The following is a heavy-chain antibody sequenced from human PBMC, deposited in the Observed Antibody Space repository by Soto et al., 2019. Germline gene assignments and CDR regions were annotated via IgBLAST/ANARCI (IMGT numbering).Heavy chain of an antibody. CDR3: AGVNYADYYYGMDV. D-gene: IGHD1-7*01. V-gene: IGHV4-59*01. Sequence: SETLSLTCTVSGGSINYSYWTWIRQPPGKGLEWIGYISYTGSANYNASLKSRLTISVDTSKNQFSLKLSSVTAADTALYYCAGVNYADYYYGMDVWGQGTTVTVSS. CDR1: GGSINYSY. CDR2: ISYTGSA. J-gene: IGHJ6*02.